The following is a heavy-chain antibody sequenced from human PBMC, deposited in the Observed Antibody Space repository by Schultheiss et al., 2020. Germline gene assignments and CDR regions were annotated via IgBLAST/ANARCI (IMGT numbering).Heavy chain of an antibody. CDR1: GYTFTSYG. D-gene: IGHD3-3*01. CDR2: ISAYNGNT. V-gene: IGHV1-18*01. J-gene: IGHJ6*02. CDR3: ARVGLGRGLYDFWSGRNVVTDYYYGMDV. Sequence: ASVKVSCKASGYTFTSYGISWVRQAPGQGLEWMGWISAYNGNTNYAQKLQGRVTMTTDTSTSTAYMELRSLRSDDTAVYYCARVGLGRGLYDFWSGRNVVTDYYYGMDVWGQGTTVTVSS.